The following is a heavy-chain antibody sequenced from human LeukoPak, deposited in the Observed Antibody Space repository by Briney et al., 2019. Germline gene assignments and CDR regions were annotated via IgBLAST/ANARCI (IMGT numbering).Heavy chain of an antibody. V-gene: IGHV4-59*01. D-gene: IGHD3-22*01. Sequence: PSETLSLTCTVSGGSISSYYWSWIRQPPGKGLEWIGYIYYSGSTNYNPSLKSRVTISVDTSKNQFSLKLSSVTAADTAVYYCARHYYYDSSGYYWYFDLWGRGTPVTVSS. CDR2: IYYSGST. CDR1: GGSISSYY. CDR3: ARHYYYDSSGYYWYFDL. J-gene: IGHJ2*01.